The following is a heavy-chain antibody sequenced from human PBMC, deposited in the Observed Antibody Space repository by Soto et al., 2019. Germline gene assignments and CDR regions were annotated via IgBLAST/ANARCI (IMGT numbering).Heavy chain of an antibody. D-gene: IGHD1-1*01. V-gene: IGHV1-46*01. Sequence: ASVKVSCKASGYTFTSYYMHWVRQAPGQGLEWMGIINPSGGSTSYAQKFQGRVTMTRDTSTSTVYMELSSLRSEDTAVYYCERSHRTYYFDYWGQGTLVTVSS. CDR2: INPSGGST. J-gene: IGHJ4*02. CDR1: GYTFTSYY. CDR3: ERSHRTYYFDY.